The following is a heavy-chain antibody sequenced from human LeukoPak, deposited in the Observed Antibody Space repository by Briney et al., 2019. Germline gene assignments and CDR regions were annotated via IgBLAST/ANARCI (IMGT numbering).Heavy chain of an antibody. J-gene: IGHJ4*02. CDR2: IYYSGST. CDR1: GGSISSYY. CDR3: AREGDGYNYDYFDY. V-gene: IGHV4-59*01. D-gene: IGHD5-24*01. Sequence: SETLSLTCTVSGGSISSYYWSWIRQPPGQGLEWIGYIYYSGSTNYNPSLKSRGTISVDTSKNQFSLKLSSVTAADTAVYYCAREGDGYNYDYFDYWGQGTLVTVSS.